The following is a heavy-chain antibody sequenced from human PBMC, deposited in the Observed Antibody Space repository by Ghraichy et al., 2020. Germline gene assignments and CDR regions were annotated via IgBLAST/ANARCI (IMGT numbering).Heavy chain of an antibody. D-gene: IGHD1-26*01. CDR2: RSPDKETK. Sequence: GGSLRLSCKASGFFFKRYGMHWVRRAPGKGLEWVALRSPDKETKFYADSVRGRFTISRDDSKSTLFLRMDNLRPEDSGMYYCARGDDGSPDSWGPGTLVIVPS. CDR3: ARGDDGSPDS. J-gene: IGHJ4*02. CDR1: GFFFKRYG. V-gene: IGHV3-30*03.